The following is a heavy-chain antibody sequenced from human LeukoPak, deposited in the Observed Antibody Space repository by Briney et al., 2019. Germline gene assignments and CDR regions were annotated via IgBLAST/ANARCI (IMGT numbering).Heavy chain of an antibody. CDR3: ASDFWSSYPLVY. J-gene: IGHJ4*02. V-gene: IGHV3-7*01. Sequence: GGSLRLSCAASGFTFSNSWMSWVRQAPGKGLEWVANIKQDVSEKYYVDSVKGRFTISRDNAKNSLYLQMNSLRAEDTAVYYCASDFWSSYPLVYWGQGTLVTVSS. CDR1: GFTFSNSW. D-gene: IGHD3-3*01. CDR2: IKQDVSEK.